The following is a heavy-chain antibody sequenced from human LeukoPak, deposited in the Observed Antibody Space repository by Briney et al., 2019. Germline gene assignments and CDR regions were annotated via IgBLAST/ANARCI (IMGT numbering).Heavy chain of an antibody. CDR1: GGSISSYY. CDR3: ARHVRDYDILTGYYTSWFDP. Sequence: PSETLSLTCTVSGGSISSYYWSWIWQPPGKGLEWIGYIYYSGSTNYNPSLKSRVTISVDTSKNQFSLKLSSVTAADTAVYYCARHVRDYDILTGYYTSWFDPWGQGTLVTVSS. CDR2: IYYSGST. V-gene: IGHV4-59*08. D-gene: IGHD3-9*01. J-gene: IGHJ5*02.